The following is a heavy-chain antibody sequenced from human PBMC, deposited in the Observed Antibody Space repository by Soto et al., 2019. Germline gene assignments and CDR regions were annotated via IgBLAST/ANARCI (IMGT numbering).Heavy chain of an antibody. CDR3: ARDDSFAFDI. Sequence: PGGSLRLSCAASGFTFTSYSMNWVRQAPGKGLEWVSYIRGTTHYADSVKGRFTISRDNARSSLYLQMNSLRVDDTAVYYCARDDSFAFDIWGQGTMVT. V-gene: IGHV3-48*01. CDR1: GFTFTSYS. CDR2: IRGTT. J-gene: IGHJ3*02. D-gene: IGHD2-21*01.